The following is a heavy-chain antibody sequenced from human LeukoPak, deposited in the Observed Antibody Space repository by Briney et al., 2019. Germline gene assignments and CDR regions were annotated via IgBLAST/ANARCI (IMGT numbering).Heavy chain of an antibody. J-gene: IGHJ3*02. CDR2: ISSSSSYI. V-gene: IGHV3-21*01. Sequence: PGGSLRLSCAASGFTFSSYSMNWVRQAPGKGLEGVTSISSSSSYIYYADSVKGRFTISRDNAKNSLYLQMNSLRAEDTAVYYCARVPRYSSGGAFDIWGQGTMVTVSS. CDR1: GFTFSSYS. D-gene: IGHD6-19*01. CDR3: ARVPRYSSGGAFDI.